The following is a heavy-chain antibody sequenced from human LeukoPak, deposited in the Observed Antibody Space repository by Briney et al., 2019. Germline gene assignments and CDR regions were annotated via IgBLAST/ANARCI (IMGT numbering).Heavy chain of an antibody. CDR2: INPNSGGT. CDR1: GYTFTGYY. V-gene: IGHV1-2*02. J-gene: IGHJ5*02. CDR3: ARGSCGGNYYSNWFVP. D-gene: IGHD1-26*01. Sequence: ASVKLSCKASGYTFTGYYMHWVRQAPGQGLEWMGWINPNSGGTTSADKFKGRVTITRDTSINSAYLQLSSLKSDDTAVYYCARGSCGGNYYSNWFVPWGQGTLVTVCS.